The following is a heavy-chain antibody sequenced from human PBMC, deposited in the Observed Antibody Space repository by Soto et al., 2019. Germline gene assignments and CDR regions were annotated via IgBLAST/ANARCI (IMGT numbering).Heavy chain of an antibody. V-gene: IGHV1-69*01. CDR1: VGTFSTYS. J-gene: IGHJ5*02. D-gene: IGHD6-13*01. Sequence: QMQLVQSGAEVRMPGSSVKVSCKASVGTFSTYSINWVRQAPGQGLEWMGGIIPLFGTTNYAQKFKGRVTITADESTSTAYMELSSLRAEDAAVYYCARGATHGSSWYFWFDPWGQGTLVIVSS. CDR2: IIPLFGTT. CDR3: ARGATHGSSWYFWFDP.